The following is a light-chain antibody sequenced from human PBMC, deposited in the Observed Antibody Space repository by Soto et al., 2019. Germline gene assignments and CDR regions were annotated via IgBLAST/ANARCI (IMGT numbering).Light chain of an antibody. CDR3: HQYNNWPPWT. Sequence: EIVMTQSPATLSVSPGERATLSCRASQSVSSNLAWYQQKPGQAPRLLICGASTRATGIPARFSGSGSGTEFTLTISSLQSEDFAVYYCHQYNNWPPWTFGQGTKVDI. J-gene: IGKJ1*01. CDR2: GAS. V-gene: IGKV3-15*01. CDR1: QSVSSN.